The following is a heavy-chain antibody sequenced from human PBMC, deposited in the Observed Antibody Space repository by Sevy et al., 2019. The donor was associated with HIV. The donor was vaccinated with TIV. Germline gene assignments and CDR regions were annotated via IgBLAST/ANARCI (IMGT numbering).Heavy chain of an antibody. Sequence: ASVKVSCKASGYMFIAYFIHWVRQAPGQGLEWMGRINPNSGDTNYGQKFQGRVTMTRDTSINTAYMELSRLRSDDTAVYSFARVLYYDSSAYYFDYWGQGTLVTVSS. V-gene: IGHV1-2*06. CDR1: GYMFIAYF. J-gene: IGHJ4*02. CDR3: ARVLYYDSSAYYFDY. D-gene: IGHD3-22*01. CDR2: INPNSGDT.